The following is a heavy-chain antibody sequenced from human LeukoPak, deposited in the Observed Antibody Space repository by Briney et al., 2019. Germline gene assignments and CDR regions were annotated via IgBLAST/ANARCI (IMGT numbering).Heavy chain of an antibody. CDR2: INHSGST. J-gene: IGHJ6*02. CDR1: GGSFSVYY. Sequence: SETLSLTCAVYGGSFSVYYWSWIRQPPGKGLEWIGEINHSGSTNYNPSLRSRVTISVDTSKNQFSLKLSSVTAADTAVYYCARLSYYYGMDVWGQGTTVTVSS. CDR3: ARLSYYYGMDV. V-gene: IGHV4-34*01.